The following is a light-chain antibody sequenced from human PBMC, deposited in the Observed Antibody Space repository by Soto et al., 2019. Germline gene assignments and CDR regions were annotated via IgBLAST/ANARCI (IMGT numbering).Light chain of an antibody. CDR3: CSYAGSVV. V-gene: IGLV2-23*01. CDR2: EGS. Sequence: QSVLTQPASVSGSPGQSITISCTGTSSDVGSYNLVSWYQQHPGKAPKLMIYEGSKWPSGVSNRFSGSKSGNTASLTISGLQDEDEADYYCCSYAGSVVFGGGTKVTVL. CDR1: SSDVGSYNL. J-gene: IGLJ2*01.